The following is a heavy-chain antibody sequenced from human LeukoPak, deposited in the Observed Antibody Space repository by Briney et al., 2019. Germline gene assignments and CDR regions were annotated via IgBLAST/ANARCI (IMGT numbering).Heavy chain of an antibody. D-gene: IGHD3-3*01. CDR1: GCSISSGYY. J-gene: IGHJ4*02. CDR3: ARTYYDFWRSFFDY. CDR2: IYHSGST. Sequence: SETLSLTCAVSGCSISSGYYWGWIRQPPGKGLEWIGSIYHSGSTYYNPSLKGRVTISVDTSKNQFSLKLSSVTAADTAVYYCARTYYDFWRSFFDYWGQGTLVTVSS. V-gene: IGHV4-38-2*01.